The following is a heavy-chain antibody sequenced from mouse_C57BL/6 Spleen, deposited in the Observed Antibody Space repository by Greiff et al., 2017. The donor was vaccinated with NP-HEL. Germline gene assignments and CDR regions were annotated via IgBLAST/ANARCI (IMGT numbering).Heavy chain of an antibody. CDR3: ARMNDYDGAWFAY. J-gene: IGHJ3*01. D-gene: IGHD2-4*01. Sequence: QVQLQQSGAELVMPGASVKLSCKASGYTFTSYWMHWVKQRPGQGLEWIGEIDPSDSYTNYNQKFKGKSTLTVDKSSSTAYMQLSSLTSEDSAVYYCARMNDYDGAWFAYWGQGTLVTVSA. CDR2: IDPSDSYT. V-gene: IGHV1-69*01. CDR1: GYTFTSYW.